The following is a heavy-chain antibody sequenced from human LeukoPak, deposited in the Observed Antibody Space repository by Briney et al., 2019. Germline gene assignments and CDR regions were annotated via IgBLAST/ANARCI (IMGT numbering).Heavy chain of an antibody. Sequence: RASVKVSCKASGGTFSSYAISWVRQAPGQGLEWMGGIIPIFGTANYAQKFQGRVTITADESTSTAYMELSSLRSEDTAMYYCATLVGDFDLYDYWGQGTLVTVSS. J-gene: IGHJ4*02. CDR2: IIPIFGTA. D-gene: IGHD4-17*01. CDR1: GGTFSSYA. CDR3: ATLVGDFDLYDY. V-gene: IGHV1-69*01.